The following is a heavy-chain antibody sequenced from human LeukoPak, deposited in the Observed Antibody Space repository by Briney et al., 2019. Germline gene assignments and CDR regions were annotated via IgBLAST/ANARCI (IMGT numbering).Heavy chain of an antibody. D-gene: IGHD5-18*01. CDR2: ISGSGDST. V-gene: IGHV3-23*01. CDR3: TKGLASTYGYIGDY. Sequence: GGSLRLSCAASGFTFSNYWMHWVRQAPGKGLEWVSGISGSGDSTYYAESVKGRFTISGDSPKNTLYLQMNSLRAEDTAVYYCTKGLASTYGYIGDYWGQGTLVTVSS. J-gene: IGHJ4*02. CDR1: GFTFSNYW.